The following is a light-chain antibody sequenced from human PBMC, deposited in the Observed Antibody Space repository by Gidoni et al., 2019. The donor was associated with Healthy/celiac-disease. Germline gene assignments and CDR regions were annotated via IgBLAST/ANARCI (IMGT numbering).Light chain of an antibody. Sequence: QSALTQPASVSGSPGKSITISCPGTSSDVGGYNYVSWYQQHQGKAPKRMIYDVSNRPSGVSNRFSGSKSVNTASLTISGLQAEDEADYYCSSYTSSSTYVFGTGTKVTVL. V-gene: IGLV2-14*03. CDR3: SSYTSSSTYV. J-gene: IGLJ1*01. CDR2: DVS. CDR1: SSDVGGYNY.